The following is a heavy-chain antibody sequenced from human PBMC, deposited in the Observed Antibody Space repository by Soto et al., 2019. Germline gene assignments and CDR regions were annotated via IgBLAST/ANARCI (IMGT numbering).Heavy chain of an antibody. CDR3: ASQDYSSSTDASFLVNGDFDL. Sequence: QLQLQESGPGLVKPSGTLSLTCGVSGGSISSSKWWTWVRQPPGKGPEWIGEIYHSGSTNYNPSLTSRDTISLDKSKNQFYLTLTSVTAADTAVYYCASQDYSSSTDASFLVNGDFDLWGRGILVTVSS. CDR2: IYHSGST. CDR1: GGSISSSKW. D-gene: IGHD6-6*01. J-gene: IGHJ2*01. V-gene: IGHV4-4*02.